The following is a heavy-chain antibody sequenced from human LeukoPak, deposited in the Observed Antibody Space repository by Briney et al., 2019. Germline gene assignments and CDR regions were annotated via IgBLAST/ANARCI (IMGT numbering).Heavy chain of an antibody. CDR2: ISSSGSII. CDR3: AELGITMIGGI. J-gene: IGHJ6*04. CDR1: GFTFSSYE. Sequence: GGSLRLSCAASGFTFSSYEMNWVRQAPGKGLEWVSYISSSGSIIYYADSVKGRFTISRDNTKNSLYLQMNSLRAEDTAVYYCAELGITMIGGIWGKGDTFTMSS. D-gene: IGHD3-10*02. V-gene: IGHV3-48*03.